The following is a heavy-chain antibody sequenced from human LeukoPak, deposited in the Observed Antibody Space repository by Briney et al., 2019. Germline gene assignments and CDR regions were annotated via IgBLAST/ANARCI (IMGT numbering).Heavy chain of an antibody. V-gene: IGHV3-30*02. J-gene: IGHJ4*02. CDR3: AKDSTGFTATD. CDR2: TRSDESRK. CDR1: GFTFTNFG. Sequence: GGSLRLSCAPSGFTFTNFGMDWLRQAPGKGLEWVAYTRSDESRKYYADSVKGRFTISRDNSKNTLYLQMNSLRDEDTAVYYCAKDSTGFTATDWGQGTLVTVSS. D-gene: IGHD5-18*01.